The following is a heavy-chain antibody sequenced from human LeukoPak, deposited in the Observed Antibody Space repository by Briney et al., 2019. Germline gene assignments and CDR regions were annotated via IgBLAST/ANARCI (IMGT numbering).Heavy chain of an antibody. V-gene: IGHV4-59*12. CDR1: GDSISRYY. J-gene: IGHJ5*02. CDR3: ARSDYTYNWFDP. D-gene: IGHD4-11*01. Sequence: SETLSLTCTVSGDSISRYYWSWLRQPPGKGPEWIGYIYYTGITNYNPSLKSRVTISVDTSKNQFSLKLSSVTAADTAVYYCARSDYTYNWFDPWGQGTLVTVSS. CDR2: IYYTGIT.